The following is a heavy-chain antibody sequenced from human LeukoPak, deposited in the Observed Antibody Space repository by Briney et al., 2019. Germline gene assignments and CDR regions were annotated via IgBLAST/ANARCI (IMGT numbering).Heavy chain of an antibody. CDR3: ARDHRDYGDPEVGWGY. CDR2: VSPSHTTR. J-gene: IGHJ4*02. Sequence: AASVKVSCKASGYTFRQYSISWVRQAPGKGLEWMGWVSPSHTTRVYAQQFQGRVTMTADTNTNTVSMELRSLRSDDTAVYYCARDHRDYGDPEVGWGYWGQGTLVTVSS. D-gene: IGHD4-17*01. CDR1: GYTFRQYS. V-gene: IGHV1-18*01.